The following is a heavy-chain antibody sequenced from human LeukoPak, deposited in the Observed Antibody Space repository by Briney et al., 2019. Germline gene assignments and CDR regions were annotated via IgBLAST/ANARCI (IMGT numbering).Heavy chain of an antibody. CDR1: GGSFSGYY. CDR2: INHSGST. D-gene: IGHD3-22*01. CDR3: ARDGGGYYQDS. Sequence: PSETLSLTCAVYGGSFSGYYWTWIRQPPGKGLEWIGEINHSGSTDYDPSLKSRVTISVDTSKNQFSLKLNSVTAADTAVYYCARDGGGYYQDSWGQGTLVTVSS. J-gene: IGHJ4*02. V-gene: IGHV4-34*01.